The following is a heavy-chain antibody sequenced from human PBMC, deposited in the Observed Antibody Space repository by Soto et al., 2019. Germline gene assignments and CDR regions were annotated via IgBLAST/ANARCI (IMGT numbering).Heavy chain of an antibody. Sequence: ASVKVSCKASGYTFTSYDINWVRQATGQGLEWMGWMNPNSGNTNYAQKLQGRVTMTTDTSTSTAYMELRSLRSDDTAVYYCARGGLLWFGESSGTSDYWGQGTLVTVSS. CDR3: ARGGLLWFGESSGTSDY. CDR2: MNPNSGNT. D-gene: IGHD3-10*01. J-gene: IGHJ4*02. CDR1: GYTFTSYD. V-gene: IGHV1-8*01.